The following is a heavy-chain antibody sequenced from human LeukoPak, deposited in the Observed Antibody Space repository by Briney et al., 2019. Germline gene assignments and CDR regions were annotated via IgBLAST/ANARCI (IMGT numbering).Heavy chain of an antibody. Sequence: ASVKVSCKASGGTFSSYAISWVRRAPGQGLEWMGRIIPIFGTANYAQKFQGRVTITTDESTSTAYMELSSLRSEDTAVYYCARAPLVVVPAAHNWFDPWGQGTLVTVSS. CDR2: IIPIFGTA. CDR3: ARAPLVVVPAAHNWFDP. V-gene: IGHV1-69*05. D-gene: IGHD2-2*01. J-gene: IGHJ5*02. CDR1: GGTFSSYA.